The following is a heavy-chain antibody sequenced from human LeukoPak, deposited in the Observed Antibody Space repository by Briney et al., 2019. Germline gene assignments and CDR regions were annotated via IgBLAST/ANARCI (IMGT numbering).Heavy chain of an antibody. J-gene: IGHJ6*03. CDR1: GFTFSSYG. D-gene: IGHD6-19*01. CDR2: IRYDGSNK. V-gene: IGHV3-30*02. Sequence: PGGSLRLPCAASGFTFSSYGMHWVRQAPGKGLEWVAFIRYDGSNKYYADSVKGRFTISRDNAKNSLYLQMNSLRAEDTAVYYCARVTVYSSGWYRNYMDVWGKGTTVTVSS. CDR3: ARVTVYSSGWYRNYMDV.